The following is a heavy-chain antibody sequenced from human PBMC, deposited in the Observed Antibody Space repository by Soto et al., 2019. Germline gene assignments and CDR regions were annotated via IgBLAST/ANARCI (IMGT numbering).Heavy chain of an antibody. Sequence: SETLSLTCAVYGGSISGYYWSWIRQPPGKGLEWIGEINHSGSTNYNPSLKSRVTISVDTSKNQFSLKLSSVTAADTAVYYCARGGDVLRYFDWFQTLDYWGQGTLVTVSS. V-gene: IGHV4-34*01. D-gene: IGHD3-9*01. CDR3: ARGGDVLRYFDWFQTLDY. CDR2: INHSGST. CDR1: GGSISGYY. J-gene: IGHJ4*02.